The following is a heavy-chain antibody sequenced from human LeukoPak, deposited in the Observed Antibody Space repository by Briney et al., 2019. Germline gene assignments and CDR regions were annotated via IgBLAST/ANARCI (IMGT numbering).Heavy chain of an antibody. J-gene: IGHJ3*02. D-gene: IGHD4-23*01. CDR1: GGSFSGYY. CDR3: ARRPRWLYAFDI. Sequence: SETLSLTCAVYGGSFSGYYWNWIRQPPGKGLEWIGEINHSGSTNYNPSLKSRVTISLDTSKNQFSLKLSSVTAADTAVYYCARRPRWLYAFDIWGQGTMVTVSS. V-gene: IGHV4-34*01. CDR2: INHSGST.